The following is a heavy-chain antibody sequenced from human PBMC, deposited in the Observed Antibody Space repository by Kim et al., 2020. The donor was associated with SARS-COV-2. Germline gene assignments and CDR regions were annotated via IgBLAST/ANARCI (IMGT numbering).Heavy chain of an antibody. D-gene: IGHD1-26*01. V-gene: IGHV3-11*01. Sequence: GGSLRLSCAASGFTFSDYYMSWIRQAPGKGLEWVSYISSSGSTIYYADSVKGRFTISRDNAKNSLYLQMNSLRAEDTAVYYCARDWPSVGATSYYYYGMDVWGQGTTVTVSS. CDR2: ISSSGSTI. CDR3: ARDWPSVGATSYYYYGMDV. J-gene: IGHJ6*02. CDR1: GFTFSDYY.